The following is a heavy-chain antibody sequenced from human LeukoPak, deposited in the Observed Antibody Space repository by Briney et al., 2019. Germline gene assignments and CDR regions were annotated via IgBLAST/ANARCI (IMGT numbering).Heavy chain of an antibody. Sequence: PGGSLRLSCAASGFTFSNAWMSWVRQTPGKGLEWVSGINWNGGSTGYADSVKGRFTISRDNAKNSLYLQMNSLRAEDTALYYCARRDIVVVPAAIIGAFDIWGQGTMVTVSS. J-gene: IGHJ3*02. CDR3: ARRDIVVVPAAIIGAFDI. CDR2: INWNGGST. V-gene: IGHV3-20*04. CDR1: GFTFSNAW. D-gene: IGHD2-2*02.